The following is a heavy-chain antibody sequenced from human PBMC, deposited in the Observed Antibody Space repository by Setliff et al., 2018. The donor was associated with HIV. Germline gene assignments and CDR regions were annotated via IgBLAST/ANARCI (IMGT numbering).Heavy chain of an antibody. CDR1: GASISSSSHH. CDR3: ARDLPYNYGHAGLDY. D-gene: IGHD5-18*01. Sequence: PSETLSLTCTVSGASISSSSHHWAWIRQPPGKGLEYIGNIYYTGSTHHNPSLESRVATSVDTSKSQFSLNLSSVTAADTAMYYCARDLPYNYGHAGLDYWGLGTLVTVSS. V-gene: IGHV4-39*07. J-gene: IGHJ4*02. CDR2: IYYTGST.